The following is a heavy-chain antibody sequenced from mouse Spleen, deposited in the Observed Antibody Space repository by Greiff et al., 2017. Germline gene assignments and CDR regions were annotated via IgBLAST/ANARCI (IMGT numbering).Heavy chain of an antibody. Sequence: VQLQQSGAELVKPGASVKMSCKASGYTFTSYWMHWVKQRPGQGLEWIGNINPSNGGTNYNEKFKSKATLTVDKSSSTAYMQLSSLTSEDSAVYYCARFYGGYAMDYWGQGTSVTVSS. D-gene: IGHD1-1*02. CDR3: ARFYGGYAMDY. CDR2: INPSNGGT. V-gene: IGHV1-53*01. CDR1: GYTFTSYW. J-gene: IGHJ4*01.